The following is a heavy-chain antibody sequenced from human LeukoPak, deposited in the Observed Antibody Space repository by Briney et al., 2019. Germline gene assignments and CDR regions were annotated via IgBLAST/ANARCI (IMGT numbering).Heavy chain of an antibody. CDR1: GYTFTSYD. CDR3: ARDDNDLGIAERIDY. Sequence: GASVKVSCKASGYTFTSYDINWVRQATGQGLEWVGWMNPNSGNTGYAQKFQGRVTITSNTSISTAYMELSSLRSADTAVYYCARDDNDLGIAERIDYWGQGNLVTVSS. D-gene: IGHD6-13*01. J-gene: IGHJ4*02. V-gene: IGHV1-8*01. CDR2: MNPNSGNT.